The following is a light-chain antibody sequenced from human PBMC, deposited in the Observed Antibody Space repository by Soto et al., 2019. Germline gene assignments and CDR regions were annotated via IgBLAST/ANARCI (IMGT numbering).Light chain of an antibody. Sequence: EIVMTQSPATLSVSPGERATLSCRASQSVSSNLAWYQQKPGQSPRLLIYGASTRATGIPARFSGSGSGTEFTLTITSLQSEDFVVYYCQQYKNCPPEYTFGQGTKLEI. V-gene: IGKV3-15*01. J-gene: IGKJ2*01. CDR2: GAS. CDR3: QQYKNCPPEYT. CDR1: QSVSSN.